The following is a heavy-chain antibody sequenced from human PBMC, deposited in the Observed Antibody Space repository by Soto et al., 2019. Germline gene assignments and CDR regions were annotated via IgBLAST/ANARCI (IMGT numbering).Heavy chain of an antibody. Sequence: GGSLRLSCAASGFTFSSYAMTWVRQAPGKGLEWVSTISGTGGNTYYADSVKGRFTISKDNSKNTVYLQMNSLRAEDTAVYYCVKAVYLLDFDYWGQGTLVTVSS. CDR3: VKAVYLLDFDY. V-gene: IGHV3-23*01. D-gene: IGHD1-20*01. CDR2: ISGTGGNT. CDR1: GFTFSSYA. J-gene: IGHJ4*02.